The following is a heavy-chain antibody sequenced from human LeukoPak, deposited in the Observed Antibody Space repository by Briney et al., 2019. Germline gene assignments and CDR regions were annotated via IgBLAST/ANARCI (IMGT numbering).Heavy chain of an antibody. J-gene: IGHJ4*02. CDR1: GGTFGSYA. Sequence: SVKVSCKASGGTFGSYAISWVRQAPGQGLEWMGGIIPIFGTANYAQKFQGRVTITADESTSTAYMELSSLRSEDTAVYYCASPQHYYDSSGYIFDYWGQGTLVTVSS. V-gene: IGHV1-69*01. D-gene: IGHD3-22*01. CDR3: ASPQHYYDSSGYIFDY. CDR2: IIPIFGTA.